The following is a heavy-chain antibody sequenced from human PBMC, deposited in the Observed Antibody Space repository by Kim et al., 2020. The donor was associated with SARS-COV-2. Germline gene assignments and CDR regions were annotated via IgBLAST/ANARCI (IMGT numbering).Heavy chain of an antibody. CDR3: ARDQRFASEWELHGY. Sequence: PALKSRVTISVDTSKNQFSRKRSSVTAADTAVYYCARDQRFASEWELHGYWGQGTLVTVSS. V-gene: IGHV4-39*07. J-gene: IGHJ4*02. D-gene: IGHD1-26*01.